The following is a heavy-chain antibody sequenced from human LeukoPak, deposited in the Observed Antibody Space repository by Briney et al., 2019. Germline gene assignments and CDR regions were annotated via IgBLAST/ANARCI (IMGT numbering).Heavy chain of an antibody. D-gene: IGHD3-3*01. CDR1: GGSFSGYY. V-gene: IGHV4-34*01. J-gene: IGHJ4*02. CDR3: ARIDFWTPYSFDY. Sequence: SETLFLTCAVYGGSFSGYYWTWIRQPPGKGLEWIGEINHSRSTKYSPSLRSRVSISVDTSKNQFSLKLSSVTAADTAVYYCARIDFWTPYSFDYWGQGTLVTVSS. CDR2: INHSRST.